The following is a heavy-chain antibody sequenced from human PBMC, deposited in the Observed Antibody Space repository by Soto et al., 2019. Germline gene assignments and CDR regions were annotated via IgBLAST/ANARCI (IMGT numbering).Heavy chain of an antibody. V-gene: IGHV3-23*01. D-gene: IGHD3-3*01. CDR2: ISGSGGST. Sequence: PGGSLRLSCAASGFTFNTYTMNWLRQAPGKGLEWVSAISGSGGSTYYADSVKGRFTISRDNSKNTLYLQMNSLRAEDTAVYYCAPRRGITIFGVAPSGGMDVWGQGTTVTVSS. J-gene: IGHJ6*02. CDR3: APRRGITIFGVAPSGGMDV. CDR1: GFTFNTYT.